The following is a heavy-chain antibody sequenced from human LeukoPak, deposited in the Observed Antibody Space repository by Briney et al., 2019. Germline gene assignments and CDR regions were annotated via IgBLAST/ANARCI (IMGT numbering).Heavy chain of an antibody. V-gene: IGHV1-18*01. Sequence: ASVKVSCKASGYTFTSYGISWVRQAPGQGLEWMGWISAYNGNTNYAQKLQGRVTMTTDTCTSTAYMELRSLRSDDTAVYYCARAPGYCSGGSCFDYWGQGTLVTVSS. CDR1: GYTFTSYG. J-gene: IGHJ4*02. CDR2: ISAYNGNT. D-gene: IGHD2-15*01. CDR3: ARAPGYCSGGSCFDY.